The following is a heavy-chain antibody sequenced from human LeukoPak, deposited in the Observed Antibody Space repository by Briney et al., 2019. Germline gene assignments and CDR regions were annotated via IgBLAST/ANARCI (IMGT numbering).Heavy chain of an antibody. V-gene: IGHV3-30*03. CDR3: ARVRQQLVRLLGRDTTYYYYYYMDV. CDR2: ISYDGSKK. CDR1: GFTFNSYW. J-gene: IGHJ6*03. Sequence: GGSLRLSCTASGFTFNSYWMSWVRQAPGKGLEWVTFISYDGSKKAFADSVKGRFTISRDNAKNSLYLQMNSLRAEDTAVYYCARVRQQLVRLLGRDTTYYYYYYMDVWGKGTTVTVSS. D-gene: IGHD6-13*01.